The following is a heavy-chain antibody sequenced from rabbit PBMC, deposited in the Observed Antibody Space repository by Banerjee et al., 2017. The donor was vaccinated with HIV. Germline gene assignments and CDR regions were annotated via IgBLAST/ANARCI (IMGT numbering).Heavy chain of an antibody. V-gene: IGHV1S47*01. D-gene: IGHD2-1*01. CDR2: IYNGDGTT. CDR1: GFSFSSSD. J-gene: IGHJ4*01. CDR3: VRGDDDYPTYFNL. Sequence: EESGGDLVKPGASLTLTCTASGFSFSSSDYMCWVRQAPGKGPEWIGCIYNGDGTTCYASWVNGRFTISRSTSLNTVTLQMTSLTAADTATYFCVRGDDDYPTYFNLWGQGTLVTVS.